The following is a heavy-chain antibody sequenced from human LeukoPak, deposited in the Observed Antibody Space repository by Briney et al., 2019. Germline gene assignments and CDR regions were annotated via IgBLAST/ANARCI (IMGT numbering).Heavy chain of an antibody. J-gene: IGHJ4*02. D-gene: IGHD3-22*01. CDR1: GFPFSSCS. V-gene: IGHV3-21*01. CDR3: ARFSYYYDSSGYYYVVDRHDYFDY. Sequence: GESLTLSCAASGFPFSSCSMIWVWHPPGKGLEVVSSVSSCSSYIYYAHSVKGRLTISRDNAKNSLYLQMNTLRAEDTAVYYCARFSYYYDSSGYYYVVDRHDYFDYWGQGTLVTVSS. CDR2: VSSCSSYI.